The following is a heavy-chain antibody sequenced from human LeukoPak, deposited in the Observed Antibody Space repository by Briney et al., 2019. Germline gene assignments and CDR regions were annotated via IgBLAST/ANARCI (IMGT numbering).Heavy chain of an antibody. CDR3: ARERFLEWSYYGMDV. V-gene: IGHV3-7*01. D-gene: IGHD3-3*01. CDR1: GFTLSSYW. J-gene: IGHJ6*02. Sequence: GGSLRLSCAASGFTLSSYWMSWVRQAPGKGLEWVANIKQDGSEKYYVDSVKGRFTISRDNAKNSLYLQMNSLRAEDMAVYYCARERFLEWSYYGMDVWGQGTTVTVSS. CDR2: IKQDGSEK.